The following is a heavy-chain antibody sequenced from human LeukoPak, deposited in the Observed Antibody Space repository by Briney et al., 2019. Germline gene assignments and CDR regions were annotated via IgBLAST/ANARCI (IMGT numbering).Heavy chain of an antibody. Sequence: GGSLRLSCAASGFTFSSYGMHWVRQAPGKGLEWVAVMWYDGSNKYYADSVKGRFTISRDNSKNTLYLQMNSLRAEDTAVYYCAKDLVAGNWFGYFQHWGQGTLVTVSS. CDR3: AKDLVAGNWFGYFQH. CDR2: MWYDGSNK. D-gene: IGHD6-19*01. CDR1: GFTFSSYG. V-gene: IGHV3-33*06. J-gene: IGHJ1*01.